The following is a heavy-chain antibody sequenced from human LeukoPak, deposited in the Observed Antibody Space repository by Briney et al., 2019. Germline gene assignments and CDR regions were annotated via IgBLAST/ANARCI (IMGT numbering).Heavy chain of an antibody. Sequence: GASVKVSCKASGYTFTGYYMHWVRQAPGQGLEWMGRINPNSGGTNYAQKFQGRVTMTRDTSISTAYMELSRLRPDDTAVYYCARDRLEGNYYDSSGYQTFDYWGQGTLVTVSS. CDR3: ARDRLEGNYYDSSGYQTFDY. CDR1: GYTFTGYY. D-gene: IGHD3-22*01. J-gene: IGHJ4*02. V-gene: IGHV1-2*06. CDR2: INPNSGGT.